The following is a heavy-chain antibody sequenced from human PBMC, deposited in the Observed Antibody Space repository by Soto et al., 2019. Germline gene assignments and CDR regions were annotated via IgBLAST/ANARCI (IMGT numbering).Heavy chain of an antibody. J-gene: IGHJ4*02. V-gene: IGHV1-18*01. CDR3: ARAHITMVRGVIITWSYFDY. CDR2: ISAYNGNT. D-gene: IGHD3-10*01. CDR1: GYTFTSYG. Sequence: QVQLVQSGAEVKKPGASVKVSCKASGYTFTSYGISWVRQAPGQGLEWMGWISAYNGNTNYAQKLQGRVTMTTDTSTSTAYMELRSLRSDDTAVYYCARAHITMVRGVIITWSYFDYWGQGTLVTVSS.